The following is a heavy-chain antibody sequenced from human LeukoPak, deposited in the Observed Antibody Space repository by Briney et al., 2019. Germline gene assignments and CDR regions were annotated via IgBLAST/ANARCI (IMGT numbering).Heavy chain of an antibody. J-gene: IGHJ4*02. CDR2: ISSNSSTI. CDR3: ARETEPLYYYDSSGPDY. D-gene: IGHD3-22*01. CDR1: GFTFSSYS. Sequence: PGGSLRLSCAASGFTFSSYSMNWVRQAPGEGLEWVSYISSNSSTIYYADSVKGRFTISRDNAKNSLYLQMNSLRDEDTAVYYCARETEPLYYYDSSGPDYWGQGTLVTVSS. V-gene: IGHV3-48*02.